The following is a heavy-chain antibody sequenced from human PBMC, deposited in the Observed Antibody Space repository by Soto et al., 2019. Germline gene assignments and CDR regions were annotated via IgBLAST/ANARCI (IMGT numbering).Heavy chain of an antibody. CDR3: ARDYDFWSGYSRRGMDV. V-gene: IGHV3-23*01. J-gene: IGHJ6*02. Sequence: GGSLRLSCAASGFTFSSYAMSWVRQAPGKGLEWVSAISGSGVSTYYADSVKGRFTISRDNSKNTLYLQMNSLRAEDTAVYYWARDYDFWSGYSRRGMDVWGQGTTVTVSS. CDR1: GFTFSSYA. D-gene: IGHD3-3*01. CDR2: ISGSGVST.